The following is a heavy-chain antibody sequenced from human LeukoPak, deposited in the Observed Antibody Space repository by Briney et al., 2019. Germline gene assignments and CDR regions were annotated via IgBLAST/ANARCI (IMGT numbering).Heavy chain of an antibody. CDR3: AREWYYDSKGDYFDY. V-gene: IGHV3-30-3*01. J-gene: IGHJ4*02. CDR1: GFTFSSYA. D-gene: IGHD3-22*01. CDR2: ISYDGSNK. Sequence: GGSLRLSCAASGFTFSSYAMHWVRQAPGKGLEWVAVISYDGSNKYYADSVKGQFTISRDNSKNTLYLQMNSLRAEDTAVYYCAREWYYDSKGDYFDYWGQGTLVTVSS.